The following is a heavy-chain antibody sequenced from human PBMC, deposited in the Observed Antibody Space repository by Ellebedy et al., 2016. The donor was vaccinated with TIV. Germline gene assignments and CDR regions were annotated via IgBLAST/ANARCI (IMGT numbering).Heavy chain of an antibody. V-gene: IGHV1-3*04. D-gene: IGHD4-17*01. J-gene: IGHJ4*02. CDR2: INIGNGNT. Sequence: ASVKVSXXASGYTFTRYTMHWVRQAPGQRLEWMGWINIGNGNTKLSQKFQGRVTINRDTSASTAYMELSSLTSEDTAVYYCARVGSIHDYGDYLYWGQGTLVTVSS. CDR1: GYTFTRYT. CDR3: ARVGSIHDYGDYLY.